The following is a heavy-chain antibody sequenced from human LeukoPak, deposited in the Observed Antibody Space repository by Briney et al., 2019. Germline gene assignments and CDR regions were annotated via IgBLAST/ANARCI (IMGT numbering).Heavy chain of an antibody. D-gene: IGHD6-13*01. CDR3: AKGAQQLVLNWFDP. CDR2: ISGSGGST. J-gene: IGHJ5*02. Sequence: ETLSLTCIVSGGSISSYYWSWIRQHPGKGLEWVSAISGSGGSTYYADSVKGRFTISRDNSKNTLYLQMNSLRAEDTAVYYCAKGAQQLVLNWFDPWGQGTLVTVSS. CDR1: GGSISSYY. V-gene: IGHV3-23*01.